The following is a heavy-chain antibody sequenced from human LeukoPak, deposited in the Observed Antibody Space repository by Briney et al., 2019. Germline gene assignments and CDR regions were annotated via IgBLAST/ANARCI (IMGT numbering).Heavy chain of an antibody. Sequence: GLSLRLSCAASGFTFDDYALHWVRQAPGKGLEWVSGITWNSGSIAYADSVRGRFTISRDNAKNSLYLQMNSLRAEDTAVYYCARDAAYSGSYYGHFDYWGQGTLVTVSS. D-gene: IGHD1-26*01. CDR2: ITWNSGSI. CDR1: GFTFDDYA. CDR3: ARDAAYSGSYYGHFDY. J-gene: IGHJ4*02. V-gene: IGHV3-9*01.